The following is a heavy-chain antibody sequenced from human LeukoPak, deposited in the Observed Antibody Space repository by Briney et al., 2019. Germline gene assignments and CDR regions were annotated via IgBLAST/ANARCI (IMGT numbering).Heavy chain of an antibody. D-gene: IGHD6-19*01. CDR3: ARSGAVAGSWFDP. V-gene: IGHV1-8*01. Sequence: ASVKVSCKASGYTFITYDINWARQATGQGLERMGWMNPNSGNTGYAQNFQGRVTMTRNTSISTAYMELSSLRSEDTAVYYCARSGAVAGSWFDPWGQGTLVTVSS. CDR2: MNPNSGNT. J-gene: IGHJ5*02. CDR1: GYTFITYD.